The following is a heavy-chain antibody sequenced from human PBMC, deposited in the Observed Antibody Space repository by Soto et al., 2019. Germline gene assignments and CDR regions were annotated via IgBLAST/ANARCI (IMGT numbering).Heavy chain of an antibody. CDR3: ARAIFGVVTLNWFDP. Sequence: SETLSLTCAVYGGSFSGYYWSWSRQPPGKGLEWIGEINHSGSTSYNPSPKSRVTISVDTSKNQFSLKLSSVTAADTAVYYCARAIFGVVTLNWFDPWGQGTLVTVS. J-gene: IGHJ5*02. V-gene: IGHV4-34*01. CDR1: GGSFSGYY. D-gene: IGHD3-3*01. CDR2: INHSGST.